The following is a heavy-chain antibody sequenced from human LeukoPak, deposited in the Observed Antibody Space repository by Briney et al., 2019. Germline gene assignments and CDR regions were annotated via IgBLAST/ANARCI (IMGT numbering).Heavy chain of an antibody. V-gene: IGHV3-49*04. CDR3: TRVSLVAASVSFDY. D-gene: IGHD2-15*01. J-gene: IGHJ4*02. CDR1: GFTFGDYA. Sequence: GGSLRLSCTASGFTFGDYAMSWVRQAPGKGLEWVSFIRSKAYGGTTEYAASVKGRFTISRDDSKSIAYPQMNSLKTEDTAVYYCTRVSLVAASVSFDYWGQGTLVTVSS. CDR2: IRSKAYGGTT.